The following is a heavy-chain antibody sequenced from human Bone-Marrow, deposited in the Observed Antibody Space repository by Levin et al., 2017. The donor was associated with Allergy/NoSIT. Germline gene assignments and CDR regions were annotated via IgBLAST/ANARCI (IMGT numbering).Heavy chain of an antibody. CDR2: VGSSAGKT. D-gene: IGHD6-19*01. CDR1: GFTFTHYA. V-gene: IGHV3-23*01. CDR3: AKDISIKKAVSIYSFYGLDV. J-gene: IGHJ6*02. Sequence: GGSLRLSCATSGFTFTHYALSWVRQAPGKGLEWVSTVGSSAGKTFYADSVKGRFTVSRDDSRSTVFLQMNNLRAEDTAVYYCAKDISIKKAVSIYSFYGLDVWGQGTTVAVSS.